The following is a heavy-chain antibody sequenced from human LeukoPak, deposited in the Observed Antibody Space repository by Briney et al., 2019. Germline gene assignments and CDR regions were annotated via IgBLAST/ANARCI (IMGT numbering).Heavy chain of an antibody. J-gene: IGHJ2*01. CDR3: ARDSGRRGGNSYWYFDL. CDR2: IYYSGST. Sequence: SETLSLTCTVSGGSISSGGYYWSWIRQHPGKGLEWIGYIYYSGSTYYNPSLKSRVTISIDTSKNQFSLKLSSVTAADTAVYYCARDSGRRGGNSYWYFDLWGRGALGTVSS. D-gene: IGHD4-23*01. CDR1: GGSISSGGYY. V-gene: IGHV4-31*03.